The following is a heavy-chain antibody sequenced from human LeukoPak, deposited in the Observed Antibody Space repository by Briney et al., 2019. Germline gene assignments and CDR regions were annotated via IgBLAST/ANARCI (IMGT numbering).Heavy chain of an antibody. CDR1: GGTFSSYA. Sequence: SVKVSCKASGGTFSSYAISWVRQAPGQGLEWMGRIIPILGIANYAQKFQGRVTITADKSTSTAYMELSSLRSEDTAVYYCASPRGIAAAGNYYFDYWGQGTLVTVSS. D-gene: IGHD6-13*01. CDR2: IIPILGIA. V-gene: IGHV1-69*04. J-gene: IGHJ4*02. CDR3: ASPRGIAAAGNYYFDY.